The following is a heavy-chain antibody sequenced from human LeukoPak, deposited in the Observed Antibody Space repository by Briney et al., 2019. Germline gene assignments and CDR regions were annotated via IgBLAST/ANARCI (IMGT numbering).Heavy chain of an antibody. CDR3: ARGGPQARRTDS. CDR2: INTDGSST. V-gene: IGHV3-74*01. J-gene: IGHJ4*02. Sequence: GGSLRLSCAASGFTFSSYWMNWVRQAPGKGLVWVSHINTDGSSTTYADSVKGRFTISRDNAKKTLHLQMNSLRAEDTAVYNCARGGPQARRTDSWGQGTLVTVSS. D-gene: IGHD1/OR15-1a*01. CDR1: GFTFSSYW.